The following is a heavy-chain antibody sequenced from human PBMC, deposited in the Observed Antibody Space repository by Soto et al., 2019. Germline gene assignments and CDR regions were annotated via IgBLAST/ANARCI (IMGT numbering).Heavy chain of an antibody. Sequence: QVQLVQSGAEVKKPGSSVKVSCKASGGTFSSYAISWVRQAPGQGLEWIGEVIPIFGTANYAQKLQSRVTITADESPSTAYMELSSLRSEDTAVYYCARDRGPSSGYYPYWFDPWGQGTLVTVSS. CDR2: VIPIFGTA. CDR3: ARDRGPSSGYYPYWFDP. V-gene: IGHV1-69*12. CDR1: GGTFSSYA. J-gene: IGHJ5*02. D-gene: IGHD3-22*01.